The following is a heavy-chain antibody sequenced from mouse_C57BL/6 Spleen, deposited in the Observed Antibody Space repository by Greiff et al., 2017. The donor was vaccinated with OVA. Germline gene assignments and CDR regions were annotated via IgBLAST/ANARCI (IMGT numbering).Heavy chain of an antibody. V-gene: IGHV1-61*01. J-gene: IGHJ4*01. Sequence: QVQLQQPGAELVRPGSSVKLSCKASGYTFTSYWMDWVKQRPGQGLEWIGNIYPSDSETHYNQKFKDKATLTVDKSSSTAYMQLSSLTAEASAVYYCARGGGYAMDYWGQGTSVTVSS. CDR1: GYTFTSYW. CDR3: ARGGGYAMDY. CDR2: IYPSDSET.